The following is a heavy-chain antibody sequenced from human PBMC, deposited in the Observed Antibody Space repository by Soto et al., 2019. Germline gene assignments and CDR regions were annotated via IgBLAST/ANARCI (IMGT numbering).Heavy chain of an antibody. CDR1: GFTFSTYW. CDR3: VCGGNFFVY. Sequence: EVQLVESGGGLVQPGGSLRLSCAASGFTFSTYWMTWVRQPPGKGLEWVANIDQDGSERYYVDSVRGRFTISRENAKNSLYLQMNSLRAEDTAVYYCVCGGNFFVYWGQGTLVTVSP. CDR2: IDQDGSER. J-gene: IGHJ4*02. D-gene: IGHD2-21*01. V-gene: IGHV3-7*01.